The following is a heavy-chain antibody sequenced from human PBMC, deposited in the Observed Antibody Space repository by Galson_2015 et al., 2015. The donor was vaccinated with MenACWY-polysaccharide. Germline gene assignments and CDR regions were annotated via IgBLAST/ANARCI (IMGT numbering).Heavy chain of an antibody. J-gene: IGHJ4*02. Sequence: SLRLSCAAPGFTFDTYSLIWVRQAPGQGLQWVSAISGNSAYIYYADSVKGRFTISRDNAKNSLYLQMNSLRAEDTAIYYCASRTRFRTGSGPEDYWGQGTLVTVSS. CDR2: ISGNSAYI. V-gene: IGHV3-21*01. CDR1: GFTFDTYS. D-gene: IGHD1/OR15-1a*01. CDR3: ASRTRFRTGSGPEDY.